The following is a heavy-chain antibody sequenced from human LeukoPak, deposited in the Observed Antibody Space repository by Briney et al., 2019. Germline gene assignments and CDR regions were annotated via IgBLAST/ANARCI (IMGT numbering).Heavy chain of an antibody. D-gene: IGHD2-15*01. Sequence: KSSETLSLTCAVYGGSFSSYYWSWIRQPAGKGLEWIGRIYTSGSTNYNPSLKSRVTMSVDTSKNQFSLKLSSVTAADTAVYYCARDVKRRIFDYWGQGTLVTVSS. J-gene: IGHJ4*02. CDR3: ARDVKRRIFDY. CDR1: GGSFSSYY. CDR2: IYTSGST. V-gene: IGHV4-4*07.